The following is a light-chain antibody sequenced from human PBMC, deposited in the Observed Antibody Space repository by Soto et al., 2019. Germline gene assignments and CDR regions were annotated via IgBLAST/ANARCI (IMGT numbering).Light chain of an antibody. J-gene: IGLJ1*01. Sequence: SYELTQPPSVSVTPGQTARITCGGNNIGIKTVHWYQQRPGQAPLLIVYDDTDRPSGIPERFSGSNSGNTATLTISRVEGGDEADYYCQVWDSSSDHYVFGTGTKVTVL. CDR2: DDT. V-gene: IGLV3-21*02. CDR3: QVWDSSSDHYV. CDR1: NIGIKT.